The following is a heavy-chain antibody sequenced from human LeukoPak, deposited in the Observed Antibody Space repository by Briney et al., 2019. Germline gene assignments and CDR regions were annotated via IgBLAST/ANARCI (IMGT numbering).Heavy chain of an antibody. CDR3: ARILGYSYGQANY. CDR1: GFTFSSYW. J-gene: IGHJ4*02. D-gene: IGHD5-18*01. CDR2: IKQDGSEK. Sequence: GGSLRLSCAASGFTFSSYWMSWVRQAPGKGLEWVANIKQDGSEKYYVDSVKGRFTISRDNAKNSVYLQMNSLRVEDTAVYYCARILGYSYGQANYWGQGTLVTVSS. V-gene: IGHV3-7*01.